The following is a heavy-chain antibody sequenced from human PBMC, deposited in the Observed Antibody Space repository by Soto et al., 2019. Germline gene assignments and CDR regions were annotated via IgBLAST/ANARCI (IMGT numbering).Heavy chain of an antibody. CDR3: ATGVAVAGTRYYYFDY. Sequence: ASVKVSCKASGYTFTGYYMHWVRQAPGQGLEWMGWISPNSGGTNYAQKFQGWVAMTRDTSISTAYMELSSLRSEDTAVYYCATGVAVAGTRYYYFDYWGQGTLVTVSS. D-gene: IGHD6-19*01. J-gene: IGHJ4*02. CDR2: ISPNSGGT. V-gene: IGHV1-2*04. CDR1: GYTFTGYY.